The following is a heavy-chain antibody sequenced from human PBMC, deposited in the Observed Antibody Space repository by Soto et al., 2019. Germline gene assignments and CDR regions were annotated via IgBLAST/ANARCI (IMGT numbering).Heavy chain of an antibody. CDR3: AREARILGGAFDI. Sequence: SETLSLTCTVSGGSISSGDYFWSWIRQPPGKGLEWIGYIYYSGSTYYNPSLKSRVTISVDTSKNQFSLKLSSVTAADTAVYYCAREARILGGAFDIWGQGTMVTVSS. CDR2: IYYSGST. D-gene: IGHD6-25*01. V-gene: IGHV4-30-4*01. J-gene: IGHJ3*02. CDR1: GGSISSGDYF.